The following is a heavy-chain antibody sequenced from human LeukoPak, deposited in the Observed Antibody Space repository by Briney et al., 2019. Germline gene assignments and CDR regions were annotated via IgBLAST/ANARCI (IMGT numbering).Heavy chain of an antibody. D-gene: IGHD6-13*01. Sequence: PSETLSLTCTVSGGSISSSSYYWGWIRQPPGKGLEWIGSIYYSGSTYYNPSLKSRVTISVDTSKNQFSLELSSVTAADTAVYYCARLRSSSWYVTLFDYWGQGTLVTVSS. V-gene: IGHV4-39*01. CDR1: GGSISSSSYY. J-gene: IGHJ4*02. CDR3: ARLRSSSWYVTLFDY. CDR2: IYYSGST.